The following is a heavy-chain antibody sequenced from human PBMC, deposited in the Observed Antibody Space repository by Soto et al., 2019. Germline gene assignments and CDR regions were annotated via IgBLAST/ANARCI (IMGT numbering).Heavy chain of an antibody. J-gene: IGHJ4*02. D-gene: IGHD5-12*01. CDR2: IYYSGST. CDR1: GGSISSSSYY. Sequence: QLQLQESGPGLVTPSATLPLTCPVSGGSISSSSYYWGWIRQPPGKGLEWIGSIYYSGSTYYTPSLTRRVTISVHTSKDQFSLTLTSVTAADPAVYYCARRMATNNFDYWGQGTLVTVSS. CDR3: ARRMATNNFDY. V-gene: IGHV4-39*01.